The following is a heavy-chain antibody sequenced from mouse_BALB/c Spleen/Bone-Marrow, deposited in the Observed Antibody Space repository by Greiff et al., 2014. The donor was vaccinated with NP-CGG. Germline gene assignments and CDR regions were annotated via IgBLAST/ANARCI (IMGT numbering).Heavy chain of an antibody. CDR3: APYYYGSSQFAY. CDR2: IDPANGNT. CDR1: GFNIKDTY. V-gene: IGHV14-3*02. J-gene: IGHJ3*01. Sequence: VLLQQSGAELVKPGASVKLSCTASGFNIKDTYMHWVKQRPEQGLEWIGRIDPANGNTKYDPKFQGKATITADTSSNTAYLQLSSLTSEDTAVYYCAPYYYGSSQFAYWGQGTLVTVSA. D-gene: IGHD1-1*01.